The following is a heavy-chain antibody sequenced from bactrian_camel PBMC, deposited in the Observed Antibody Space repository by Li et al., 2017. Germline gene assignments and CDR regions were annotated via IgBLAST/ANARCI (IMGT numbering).Heavy chain of an antibody. J-gene: IGHJ4*01. Sequence: HVQLVESGGGSVQTGGSLRLSRTLHGLTFDDSDIAWYRQPLGNACELVSTINSEGNTYYADSVKGRFTISKDNAKNTPCLQMNSLKPEDTAVYYCAAEFSNLGQGTQVTVS. CDR1: GLTFDDSD. V-gene: IGHV3S55*01. CDR2: INSEGNT.